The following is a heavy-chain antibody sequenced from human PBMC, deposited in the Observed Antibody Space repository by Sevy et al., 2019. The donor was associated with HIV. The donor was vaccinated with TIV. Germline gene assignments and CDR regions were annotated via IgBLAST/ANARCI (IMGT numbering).Heavy chain of an antibody. CDR1: GFTFSNYA. Sequence: GGSLRLSCAASGFTFSNYAMSWVRQAPGKGLEWVSSISRSGGSIHYADSVKGRFTISTDNSKNTLYLQMNSLRAEETAIYYCAKVDVVVPVADYGLDVWGQGTTVTVSS. J-gene: IGHJ6*02. CDR3: AKVDVVVPVADYGLDV. D-gene: IGHD2-2*01. CDR2: ISRSGGSI. V-gene: IGHV3-23*01.